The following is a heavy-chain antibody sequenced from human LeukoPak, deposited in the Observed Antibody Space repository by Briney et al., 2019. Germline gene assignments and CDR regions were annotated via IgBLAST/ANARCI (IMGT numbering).Heavy chain of an antibody. CDR2: ITWDGART. D-gene: IGHD3-3*01. V-gene: IGHV3-43*01. Sequence: PGGSLRLSCATSGFTFDDYTIHWVRQAPGKGLEWVSLITWDGARTYYADSVKGRFTISRDNSKNSLYLQMNSLRAEDTAVYYCARGGRFLEWLFSYWGQGTLVTVSS. J-gene: IGHJ4*02. CDR1: GFTFDDYT. CDR3: ARGGRFLEWLFSY.